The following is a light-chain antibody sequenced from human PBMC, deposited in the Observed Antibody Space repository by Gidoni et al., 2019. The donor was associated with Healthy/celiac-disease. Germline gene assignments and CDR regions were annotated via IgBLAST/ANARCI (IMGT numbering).Light chain of an antibody. CDR1: QIVSSY. Sequence: TVLTKSPATLSLSPGERTTLSCRASQIVSSYLAWYQQKPGQAPRLLIYDAYNRATGIPARFSGSGSGTDFTLTISSLEPEDFAVYYCQQRSNWPPSTFGQGTRLEIK. V-gene: IGKV3-11*01. CDR2: DAY. CDR3: QQRSNWPPST. J-gene: IGKJ5*01.